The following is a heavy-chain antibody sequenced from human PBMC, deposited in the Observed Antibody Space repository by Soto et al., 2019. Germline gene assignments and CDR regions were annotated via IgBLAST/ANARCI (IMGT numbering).Heavy chain of an antibody. J-gene: IGHJ4*02. CDR3: ARDRSESYYDSSGYPAY. CDR1: GFTFSSYA. V-gene: IGHV3-30-3*01. CDR2: IPYDGSNK. Sequence: GGSLRLSCAASGFTFSSYAMHWVRQAPGKGLEWVAVIPYDGSNKYYADSVKGRFTISRDNSKNTLYLQMNSLRAEDTAVYYCARDRSESYYDSSGYPAYWGQGTLVTVSS. D-gene: IGHD3-22*01.